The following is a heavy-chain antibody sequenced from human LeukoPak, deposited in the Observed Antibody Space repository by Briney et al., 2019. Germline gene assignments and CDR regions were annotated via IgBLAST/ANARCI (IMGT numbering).Heavy chain of an antibody. CDR1: GASITSYY. J-gene: IGHJ4*02. V-gene: IGHV4-59*08. CDR3: ARQWAFGAPDF. Sequence: SETLSLTCTVSGASITSYYWSWIRQPPGKGLEWIGYIYSSGAIHYNPSLKSRVNISMDTSKNQLSLNLTSVTAADTAVYHCARQWAFGAPDFWGPGALVAVSS. CDR2: IYSSGAI. D-gene: IGHD3-16*01.